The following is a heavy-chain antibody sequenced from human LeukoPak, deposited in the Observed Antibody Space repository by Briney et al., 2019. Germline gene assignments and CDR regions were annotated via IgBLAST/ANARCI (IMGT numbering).Heavy chain of an antibody. Sequence: ASVKVSCKASGYTFTGYYMHWVRQAPGQGLERMGWINPHTGGTRYAQKFQGRVTMTRDTAIDTAYMELSRLRSDDTAVYYCARDSRARGDYWGQGTLVTVSS. D-gene: IGHD6-6*01. CDR2: INPHTGGT. V-gene: IGHV1-2*02. CDR3: ARDSRARGDY. CDR1: GYTFTGYY. J-gene: IGHJ4*02.